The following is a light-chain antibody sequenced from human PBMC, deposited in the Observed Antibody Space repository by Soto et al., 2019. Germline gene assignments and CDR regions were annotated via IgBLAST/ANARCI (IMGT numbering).Light chain of an antibody. CDR3: QQSYSTPC. V-gene: IGKV1-39*01. CDR1: QSISSY. CDR2: AAS. J-gene: IGKJ4*01. Sequence: DIQMTQSPSSLSASVGDRVTITCRASQSISSYLNWYQQKPGKAPKLLIYAASSLRSGVPSRFSGSGSGTDFTLTISSLQPEDFATYYCQQSYSTPCFGGGTKVEIK.